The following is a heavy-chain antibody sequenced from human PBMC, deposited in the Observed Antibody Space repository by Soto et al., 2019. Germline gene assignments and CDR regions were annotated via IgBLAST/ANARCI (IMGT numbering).Heavy chain of an antibody. CDR2: IYHSGST. CDR3: ARVGYYYDSSGYYPFFAY. D-gene: IGHD3-22*01. CDR1: DGSIGGRGYP. J-gene: IGHJ4*02. V-gene: IGHV4-30-2*01. Sequence: CVTCAVSDGSIGGRGYPWSWIRQPPGKGLEWIGYIYHSGSTYYNPSLKSRVTISVDRSKNQFSLKLSSVTAAETAVYYCARVGYYYDSSGYYPFFAYWVQGTLVIVS.